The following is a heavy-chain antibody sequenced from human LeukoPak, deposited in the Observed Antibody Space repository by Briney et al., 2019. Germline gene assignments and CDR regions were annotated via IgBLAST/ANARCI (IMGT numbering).Heavy chain of an antibody. D-gene: IGHD1-26*01. J-gene: IGHJ4*02. CDR1: GFTFSNYA. Sequence: GGSLRLSCSASGFTFSNYAMTWVRQAPGRGLEWVSTIYGSGGGTYYADSVKGRFTISRDNSKNTLYVQMDSLRAEDTAVYYCAKGHAPSGSYADYWGQGTLVTVSS. CDR3: AKGHAPSGSYADY. V-gene: IGHV3-23*01. CDR2: IYGSGGGT.